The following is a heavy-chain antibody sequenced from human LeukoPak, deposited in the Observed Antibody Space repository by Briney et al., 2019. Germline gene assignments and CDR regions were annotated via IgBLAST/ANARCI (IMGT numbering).Heavy chain of an antibody. CDR3: ARDYEGWGKTDVFDI. V-gene: IGHV4-34*01. CDR2: INHSGST. CDR1: GGSFSGYY. J-gene: IGHJ3*02. D-gene: IGHD3-16*01. Sequence: KASETLSLTCAVYGGSFSGYYWSWIRQPPGKGLEWIGEINHSGSTYYNPSLKSRVTISVDTSKNQFSLKLSSVTAADTAVYYCARDYEGWGKTDVFDIRGQGTMVTVSS.